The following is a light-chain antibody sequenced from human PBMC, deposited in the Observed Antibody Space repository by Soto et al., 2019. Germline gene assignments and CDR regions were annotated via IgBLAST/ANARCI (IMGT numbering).Light chain of an antibody. CDR2: XAS. Sequence: EVVMTQSPATLSVSPGERATMSXRASQSVRANLAWYQQKPGQSPRLLXXXASXRATGIPARFSGSGSGTQFTLTTSSLQSEDFAGDYCQQYNNWPPAWTFGQGTKVDIK. CDR1: QSVRAN. J-gene: IGKJ1*01. CDR3: QQYNNWPPAWT. V-gene: IGKV3-15*01.